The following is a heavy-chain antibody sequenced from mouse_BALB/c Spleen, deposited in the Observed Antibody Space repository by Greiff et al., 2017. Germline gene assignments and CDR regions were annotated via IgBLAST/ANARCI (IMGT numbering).Heavy chain of an antibody. J-gene: IGHJ2*01. V-gene: IGHV14-3*02. CDR2: IYPANGNT. CDR1: GFNIKDTY. CDR3: EKGDY. Sequence: EVQLQQSGAELVKPGASVKLSCTASGFNIKDTYMHWVKQRPEQGLEWIGRIYPANGNTKYDPKFQGKATITADTSSNTAYLQLSSLTSEDTAVDYCEKGDYWGQGTTLTVSS.